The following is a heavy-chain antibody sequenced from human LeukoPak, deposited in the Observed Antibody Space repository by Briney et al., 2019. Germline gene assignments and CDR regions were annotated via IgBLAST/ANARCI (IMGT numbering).Heavy chain of an antibody. D-gene: IGHD2-21*02. CDR2: IIPILGIA. Sequence: GASVKVSCKASGGTFSSYAISWVRQAPGQGLEWMGRIIPILGIANYAQKFQGRVTITADKSTSTAYMELSSLRSEDTAVYYCARAQRRSPCGGDCYVGMDVWGQGTTVTVSS. CDR1: GGTFSSYA. CDR3: ARAQRRSPCGGDCYVGMDV. V-gene: IGHV1-69*04. J-gene: IGHJ6*02.